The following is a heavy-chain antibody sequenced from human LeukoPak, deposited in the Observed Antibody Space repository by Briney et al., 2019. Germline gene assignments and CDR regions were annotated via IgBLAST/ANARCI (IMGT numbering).Heavy chain of an antibody. D-gene: IGHD2-2*01. CDR3: ARDNSAISDCSSASCFHFNY. CDR1: GYTFTRYG. V-gene: IGHV1-18*01. J-gene: IGHJ4*02. CDR2: ISAYNGNT. Sequence: ASVKVSCKASGYTFTRYGITWVRQAPGQGLEWMGWISAYNGNTSYAHKVQGRVTMTTDTSTSTAYMELRSLSSDDTAVYYCARDNSAISDCSSASCFHFNYWGQGTLVTVSS.